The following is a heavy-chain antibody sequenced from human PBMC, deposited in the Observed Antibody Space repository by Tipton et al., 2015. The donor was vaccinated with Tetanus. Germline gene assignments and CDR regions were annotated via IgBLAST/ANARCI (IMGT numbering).Heavy chain of an antibody. CDR1: GFTFSIYA. D-gene: IGHD2-15*01. Sequence: SLRLSCAASGFTFSIYAMSWVRQAPGKGLEWVSTITGNGGTTYYADSARGRFPISRDDSENTLYLQMNSLRVEDTAVYYCAKEFCSSGSCQTYYSYYGLDVWGQGTTVTVSS. CDR2: ITGNGGTT. J-gene: IGHJ6*02. V-gene: IGHV3-23*01. CDR3: AKEFCSSGSCQTYYSYYGLDV.